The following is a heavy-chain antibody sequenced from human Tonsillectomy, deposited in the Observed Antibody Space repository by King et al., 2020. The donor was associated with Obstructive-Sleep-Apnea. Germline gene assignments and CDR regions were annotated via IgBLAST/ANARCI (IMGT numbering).Heavy chain of an antibody. V-gene: IGHV4-39*07. Sequence: QVQLQESGPGLAKPSETLSLTCTVSGGSISSTSYYWGWIRQPPGKGLEWIGSIHYSGSTYYNPSLKSRVTISVDTSKNQFSLELSSVTAADTAVYYCAGVRCPSGGSCYSVDNWFDPWGQGTLVTVSS. CDR1: GGSISSTSYY. J-gene: IGHJ5*02. CDR3: AGVRCPSGGSCYSVDNWFDP. D-gene: IGHD2-15*01. CDR2: IHYSGST.